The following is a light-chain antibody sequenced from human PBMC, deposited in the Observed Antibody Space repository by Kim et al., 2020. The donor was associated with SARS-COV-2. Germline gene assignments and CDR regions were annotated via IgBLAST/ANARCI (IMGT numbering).Light chain of an antibody. J-gene: IGLJ1*01. CDR1: TSDIGACYV. CDR2: GTT. Sequence: QSVLTQPPSLSVAPGQRVTISCTRTTSDIGACYVVHWYQQLPGTATKLLIYGTTNRPSGVPYRFSGSKSSTSASLAITGLLAEDEADYYCQSYDSSLGGHDVFGTWTKVTVL. CDR3: QSYDSSLGGHDV. V-gene: IGLV1-40*01.